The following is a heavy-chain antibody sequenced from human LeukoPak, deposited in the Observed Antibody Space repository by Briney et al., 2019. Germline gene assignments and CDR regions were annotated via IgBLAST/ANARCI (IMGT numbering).Heavy chain of an antibody. CDR1: GFTFKDYY. V-gene: IGHV1-2*02. D-gene: IGHD6-19*01. J-gene: IGHJ4*02. CDR2: LNPYSGGT. Sequence: EASVKVSCKTSGFTFKDYYIHWVRQAPGQGLEWMGWLNPYSGGTNYAQKFQGRVTLTRDTSITTAYMDLSSLTSDDTALYYCARALTRYSTAWYGYWGQGTLVTVSS. CDR3: ARALTRYSTAWYGY.